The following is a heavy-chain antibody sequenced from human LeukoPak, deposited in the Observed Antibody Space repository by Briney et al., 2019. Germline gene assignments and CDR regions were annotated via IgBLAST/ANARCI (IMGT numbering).Heavy chain of an antibody. CDR1: GFTVSSNY. D-gene: IGHD3-3*01. J-gene: IGHJ1*01. CDR2: IYSGGST. CDR3: ARERSGYFQN. Sequence: GGSLRLSCAASGFTVSSNYMSWVRQAPGKGLEWVSVIYSGGSTYYADSVKGRFTISRDNSKNTLYLQRNSLRAEDTAVYYCARERSGYFQNWGQGTLVTVSS. V-gene: IGHV3-66*01.